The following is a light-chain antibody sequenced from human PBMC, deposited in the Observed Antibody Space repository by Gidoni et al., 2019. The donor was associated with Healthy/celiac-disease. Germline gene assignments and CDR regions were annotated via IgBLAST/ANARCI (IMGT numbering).Light chain of an antibody. CDR2: KAS. V-gene: IGKV1-5*03. Sequence: DIQMTQSPSTLSASVGDRVTITCRASQSISSWLAWYQQKPGKAPKLLIYKASSLESGVPYRFSGSGSGTEFTLTISRLEPEDFAMYYWQQYDRSPVTFGQGTKVEIK. J-gene: IGKJ1*01. CDR3: QQYDRSPVT. CDR1: QSISSW.